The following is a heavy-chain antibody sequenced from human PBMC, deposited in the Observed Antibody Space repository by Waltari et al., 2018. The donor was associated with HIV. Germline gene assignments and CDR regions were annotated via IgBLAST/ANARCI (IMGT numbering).Heavy chain of an antibody. J-gene: IGHJ6*02. CDR2: ISAGGTK. D-gene: IGHD6-19*01. CDR1: GFTFSNYE. CDR3: AKAVGDTSGRYWGGDV. Sequence: EVQLVESGGGLVQPGGSLRLSCAGSGFTFSNYEMTWVRQAPGKGLEWISYISAGGTKYCADSVKGRFSISRENDKNSLYLQRNSLRAEDTAVYYCAKAVGDTSGRYWGGDVWGQGTTVTVSS. V-gene: IGHV3-48*03.